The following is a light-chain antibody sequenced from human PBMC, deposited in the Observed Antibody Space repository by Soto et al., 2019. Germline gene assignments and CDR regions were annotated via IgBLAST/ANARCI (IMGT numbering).Light chain of an antibody. CDR1: RNVLYRSNNENY. J-gene: IGKJ2*01. V-gene: IGKV4-1*01. Sequence: DIVMTQSPDSLAVSLGERATINCKSSRNVLYRSNNENYLAWYQQKPGQPPKLLIYWASTRESGVPDRFTGSGSGTDFTLTINSLQADDVAVYDCQQYYTTPPSFGQGTKLEIK. CDR3: QQYYTTPPS. CDR2: WAS.